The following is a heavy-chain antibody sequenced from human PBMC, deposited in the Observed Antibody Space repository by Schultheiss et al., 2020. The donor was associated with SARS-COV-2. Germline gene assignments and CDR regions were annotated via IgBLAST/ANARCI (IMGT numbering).Heavy chain of an antibody. CDR3: ARDRGMIVVLYYFDY. V-gene: IGHV3-30-3*01. Sequence: GGSLRLSCAASGFTFSSYAMHWVRQAPGKGLEWVAVISYDGNNKYYADSVKGRFTVSRDNSKNTLYLQMNSLRAEDTAVYYCARDRGMIVVLYYFDYWGQGTLVTVSS. D-gene: IGHD3-22*01. CDR2: ISYDGNNK. CDR1: GFTFSSYA. J-gene: IGHJ4*02.